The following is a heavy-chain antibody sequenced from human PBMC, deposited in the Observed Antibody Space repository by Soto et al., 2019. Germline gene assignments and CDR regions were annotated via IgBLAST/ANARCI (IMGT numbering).Heavy chain of an antibody. V-gene: IGHV4-4*07. J-gene: IGHJ5*02. D-gene: IGHD6-13*01. Sequence: SETLSLTCIVSGGSISEKYWNWVRQPPGKGLEWIGLIFANGHTDYNPSLKSRVTMSVDASKNQFSLRLTSMTAADTAVYYCVASLAASGLNWLDPWGRGTLVTVCS. CDR3: VASLAASGLNWLDP. CDR2: IFANGHT. CDR1: GGSISEKY.